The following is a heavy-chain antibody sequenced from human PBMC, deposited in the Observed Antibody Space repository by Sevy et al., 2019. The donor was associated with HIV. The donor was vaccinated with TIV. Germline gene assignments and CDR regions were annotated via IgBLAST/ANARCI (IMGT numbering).Heavy chain of an antibody. CDR2: IKSESDGGTT. CDR3: SGRDFDF. CDR1: GLTLSYAW. J-gene: IGHJ4*02. V-gene: IGHV3-15*07. Sequence: GGSLRLSCAASGLTLSYAWMNWVRQAPGKGLEWVGHIKSESDGGTTDFATPVKGRFIISRDDSKNTLYLQMNSLKTGGTGLYYWSGRDFDFWGRGTLVTVSS.